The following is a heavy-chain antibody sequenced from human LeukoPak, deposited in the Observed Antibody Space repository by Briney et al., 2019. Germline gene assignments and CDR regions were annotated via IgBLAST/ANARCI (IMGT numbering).Heavy chain of an antibody. CDR3: ARDPYGSGSYYSHFDY. CDR1: GYTFTNSY. Sequence: ASVTVSCTASGYTFTNSYIHWVRQAPGQGLEWMGIINPSGGSTSYPQKFQGRVTVTRDTSTSTVYMELSSLRSEDTAVYYCARDPYGSGSYYSHFDYWGQGTLVSVSS. J-gene: IGHJ4*02. D-gene: IGHD3-10*01. CDR2: INPSGGST. V-gene: IGHV1-46*01.